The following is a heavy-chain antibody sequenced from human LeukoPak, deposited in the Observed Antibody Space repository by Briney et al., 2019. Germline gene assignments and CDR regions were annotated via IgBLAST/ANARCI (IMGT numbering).Heavy chain of an antibody. CDR3: TRASPYGSGWSKGVLDY. J-gene: IGHJ4*02. CDR2: IYHSGST. D-gene: IGHD6-19*01. V-gene: IGHV4-4*02. CDR1: GDSISSNNW. Sequence: SETLSLTCAVSGDSISSNNWWSWVRQPPGKGLEWIGEIYHSGSTNYNPSLKSRVTISVDKSKNQFSLKMTSVTAADTAVYYCTRASPYGSGWSKGVLDYWGQGTLVTVSS.